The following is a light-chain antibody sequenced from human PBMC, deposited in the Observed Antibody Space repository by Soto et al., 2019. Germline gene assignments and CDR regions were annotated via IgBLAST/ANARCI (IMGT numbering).Light chain of an antibody. CDR1: QRVSSN. Sequence: EIVMTQSPATLSVSTGERAILSCRASQRVSSNLAWYQQKPGHAPRLLIYGASTRATGIPAMFSGSESGTEYTLPISSLLSEDFAVYYRQQYNNWPSYTFGQGTKLEIK. CDR2: GAS. V-gene: IGKV3-15*01. CDR3: QQYNNWPSYT. J-gene: IGKJ2*01.